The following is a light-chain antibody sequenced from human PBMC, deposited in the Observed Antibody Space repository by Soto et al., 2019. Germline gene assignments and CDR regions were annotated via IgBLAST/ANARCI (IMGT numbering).Light chain of an antibody. J-gene: IGKJ4*01. Sequence: EIVLTQSPGTLSLSPGERATLSCRASQSVSSSYLGWYQQKPGQAPRLLIYGPSNRATGIPDRFSGIGSGTDFTLTISRLEPEDLAVYYCQHYGSSPLTCGEGTKVEI. CDR2: GPS. CDR1: QSVSSSY. V-gene: IGKV3-20*01. CDR3: QHYGSSPLT.